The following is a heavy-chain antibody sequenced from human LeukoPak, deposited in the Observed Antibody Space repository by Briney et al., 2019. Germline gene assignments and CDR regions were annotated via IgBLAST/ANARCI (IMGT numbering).Heavy chain of an antibody. D-gene: IGHD2/OR15-2a*01. CDR1: GFSFSSSS. Sequence: PGGSLRLSCAASGFSFSSSSMNWVRQAPGKGLEWVSYISGSSGTIYYADSVKGRSTISRDNAKNSLYLQMNNLRAEDTAVYYCARTSTYYNFWGQGTLVTVSS. V-gene: IGHV3-48*01. CDR2: ISGSSGTI. CDR3: ARTSTYYNF. J-gene: IGHJ4*02.